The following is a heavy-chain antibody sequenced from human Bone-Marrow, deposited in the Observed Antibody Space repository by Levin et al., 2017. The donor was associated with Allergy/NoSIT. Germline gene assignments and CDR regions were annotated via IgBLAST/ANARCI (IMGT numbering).Heavy chain of an antibody. J-gene: IGHJ6*03. CDR1: GFTFSYYG. CDR2: IWYDGSNE. V-gene: IGHV3-33*01. Sequence: GESLKISCAASGFTFSYYGMHWVRQAPGKGLEWVGVIWYDGSNEFYADSVKGRFTISRDNSKNTLYLQMSSLRDEDTAVYYCARDRGGACRTSCFYMDAWGRGITVTVSS. CDR3: ARDRGGACRTSCFYMDA. D-gene: IGHD2-2*01.